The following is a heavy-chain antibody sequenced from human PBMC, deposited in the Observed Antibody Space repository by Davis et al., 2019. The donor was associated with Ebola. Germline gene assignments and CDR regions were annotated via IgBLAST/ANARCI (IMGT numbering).Heavy chain of an antibody. Sequence: ASVKVSCKASGYTFTSYAMHWVRQAPGQRLEWMGWINAGNGNTKYSQKFQGRVTITRDTSASTAYMELSRLRSDDTAVYYCAREILWSLEYYFDYWGQGTLVTVSS. CDR2: INAGNGNT. CDR3: AREILWSLEYYFDY. CDR1: GYTFTSYA. J-gene: IGHJ4*02. V-gene: IGHV1-3*01. D-gene: IGHD2/OR15-2a*01.